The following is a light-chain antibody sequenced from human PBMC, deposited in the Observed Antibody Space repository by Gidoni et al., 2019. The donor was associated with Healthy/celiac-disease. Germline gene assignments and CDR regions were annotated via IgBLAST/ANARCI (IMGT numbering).Light chain of an antibody. Sequence: QSVLTQPPSVSAAPGQRVTISCTGSSSNIGAGYDVHWYQQLPGTAPKLLIYGNSNRPSGVPDRFSGSKSGTSASLAITELQAEDEADYYCQSYDSSLSGGVFGGGTKLTVL. CDR3: QSYDSSLSGGV. CDR2: GNS. J-gene: IGLJ3*02. V-gene: IGLV1-40*01. CDR1: SSNIGAGYD.